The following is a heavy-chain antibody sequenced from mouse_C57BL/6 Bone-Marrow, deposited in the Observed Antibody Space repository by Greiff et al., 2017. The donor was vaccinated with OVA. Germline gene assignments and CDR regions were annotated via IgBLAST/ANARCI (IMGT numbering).Heavy chain of an antibody. CDR3: ARDYGSVYYFDY. CDR2: IDPSDSYT. J-gene: IGHJ2*01. Sequence: VQLQQPGAELVRPGTSVKLSCKASGYTFTSYWMHWVKQRPGQGLEWIGVIDPSDSYTNYNQKFKGKATLTVDTSSSTAYMQLSSLTSEDSAVYYCARDYGSVYYFDYWGQGTTLTVAS. CDR1: GYTFTSYW. V-gene: IGHV1-59*01. D-gene: IGHD1-1*01.